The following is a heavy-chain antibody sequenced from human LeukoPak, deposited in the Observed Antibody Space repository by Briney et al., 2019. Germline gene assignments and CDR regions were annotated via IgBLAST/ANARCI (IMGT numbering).Heavy chain of an antibody. CDR1: GGSISSYY. CDR2: IYYSGST. Sequence: PSETLSLTCTVSGGSISSYYWSWIRQPPGKGLEWIGYIYYSGSTNYNPSLKSRVTISVDTSKNQFSLKLSSVTAADTAVYYCARAAGEYSKLGYYYGMDVWGQGTTVTVSS. CDR3: ARAAGEYSKLGYYYGMDV. D-gene: IGHD4-11*01. J-gene: IGHJ6*02. V-gene: IGHV4-59*08.